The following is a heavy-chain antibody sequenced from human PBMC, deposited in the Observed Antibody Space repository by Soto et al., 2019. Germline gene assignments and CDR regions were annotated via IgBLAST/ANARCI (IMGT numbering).Heavy chain of an antibody. J-gene: IGHJ6*02. D-gene: IGHD5-12*01. CDR1: GYTFSRSG. Sequence: ASEKVSCKASGYTFSRSGISWVRQAPGQGLEWMGWISGYNGDTKYAQKVEGRVTMTIDTSTYTAYMEFRSLTTDDTAIYYCSKYRQPPYYYYGMDVWSQGTTVPVSS. CDR2: ISGYNGDT. V-gene: IGHV1-18*01. CDR3: SKYRQPPYYYYGMDV.